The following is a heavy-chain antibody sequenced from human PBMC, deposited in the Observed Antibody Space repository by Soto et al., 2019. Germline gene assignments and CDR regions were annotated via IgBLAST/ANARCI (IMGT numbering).Heavy chain of an antibody. D-gene: IGHD3-3*01. J-gene: IGHJ4*02. CDR2: ISAYNGNT. Sequence: ASVKVSCKASGYTFTSYGISWVRQAPGQGLEWMGWISAYNGNTNYAQKLQGRVTMTTDTSTSTAYMELRSLRSDDTAVYYCARGYYDFWSGYYTDYFDYWGRGTLVTVSS. CDR3: ARGYYDFWSGYYTDYFDY. V-gene: IGHV1-18*04. CDR1: GYTFTSYG.